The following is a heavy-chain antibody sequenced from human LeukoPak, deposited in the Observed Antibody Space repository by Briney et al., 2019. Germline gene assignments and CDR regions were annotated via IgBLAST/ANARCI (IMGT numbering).Heavy chain of an antibody. D-gene: IGHD1-26*01. CDR2: FCYSGST. V-gene: IGHV4-39*01. CDR1: GGSISSSSYY. Sequence: SETLPLTCTVSGGSISSSSYYWGWIRQPPGKGLEWIGSFCYSGSTYYNPSLKSRVTISVDTSKDQFSLKLTSVTAADTAVYYCARGLGATTALASDYWGQGTLVTVSS. J-gene: IGHJ4*02. CDR3: ARGLGATTALASDY.